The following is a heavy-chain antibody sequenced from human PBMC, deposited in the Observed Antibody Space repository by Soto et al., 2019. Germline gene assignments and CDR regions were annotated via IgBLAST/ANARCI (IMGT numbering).Heavy chain of an antibody. CDR1: GGSISSDGDYYR. V-gene: IGHV4-31*03. Sequence: QMQLQESGPGLMSPSQTLSLTCTVSGGSISSDGDYYRWSWIRQHPGKGLEWIGYIYDSGSPYYHPSLESRVTVSVDTSKNQFSLKLSSLTAADTAVYYCARVRENYFDSWGQGILVTVSS. J-gene: IGHJ4*02. CDR2: IYDSGSP. CDR3: ARVRENYFDS.